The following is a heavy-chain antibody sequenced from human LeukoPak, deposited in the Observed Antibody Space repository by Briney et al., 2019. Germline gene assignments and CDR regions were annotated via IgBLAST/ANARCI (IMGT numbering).Heavy chain of an antibody. CDR2: IYTSGST. V-gene: IGHV4-61*02. CDR1: GGSISSGSYY. D-gene: IGHD3-22*01. CDR3: ARETTMIVVVTTDAFDI. Sequence: SETLSLTCTVSGGSISSGSYYWSWIRQPAGKGLEWIGRIYTSGSTNYNPSLKSRVTISVDTSKNQFSLKLSSVTAADTAVYYCARETTMIVVVTTDAFDIWGQGTMVTVSS. J-gene: IGHJ3*02.